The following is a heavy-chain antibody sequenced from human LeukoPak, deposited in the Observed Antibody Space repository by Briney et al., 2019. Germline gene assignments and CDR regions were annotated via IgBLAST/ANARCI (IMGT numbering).Heavy chain of an antibody. V-gene: IGHV3-30*18. J-gene: IGHJ4*02. CDR1: GFTLSNYG. CDR2: ISNDGSNK. D-gene: IGHD3-22*01. CDR3: AKDLVLNYYDSSVYYDYPYYFDY. Sequence: PGRSLRLSCAASGFTLSNYGVHWVRQSPGKGLQWVALISNDGSNKYYADSVKGRFTISRDNSRNTLYLQMNSLRAEDTAVYYCAKDLVLNYYDSSVYYDYPYYFDYWGQGTLVTVSS.